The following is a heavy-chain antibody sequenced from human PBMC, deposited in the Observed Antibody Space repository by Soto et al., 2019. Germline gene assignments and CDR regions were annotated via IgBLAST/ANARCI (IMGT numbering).Heavy chain of an antibody. CDR3: AFGNLSYYFDY. CDR1: GFAFSSFG. J-gene: IGHJ4*02. Sequence: QVQLVESGGGVVQPGTSLRLSCVASGFAFSSFGMHWVRQAPGKGLEWVAIIWYDGSDKYYGDSVKGRFTISRDNSKNTLFLQMNSLRAEDTAMYHCAFGNLSYYFDYWGQGTPVTVSS. CDR2: IWYDGSDK. V-gene: IGHV3-33*01. D-gene: IGHD3-16*01.